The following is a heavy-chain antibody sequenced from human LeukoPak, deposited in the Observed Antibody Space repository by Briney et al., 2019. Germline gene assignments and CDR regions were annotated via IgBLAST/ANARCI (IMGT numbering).Heavy chain of an antibody. Sequence: GGSLRLSCAASGFTLNRYSMNWVRQAPGKGLEWVSSISSSSSYIYYADSVKGRFTISRDNSKNTLYLQMNILRAEDTAVYYCAIDPTVTTYAYFDYWGQGTLVTVSS. J-gene: IGHJ4*02. CDR3: AIDPTVTTYAYFDY. V-gene: IGHV3-21*01. CDR2: ISSSSSYI. CDR1: GFTLNRYS. D-gene: IGHD4-17*01.